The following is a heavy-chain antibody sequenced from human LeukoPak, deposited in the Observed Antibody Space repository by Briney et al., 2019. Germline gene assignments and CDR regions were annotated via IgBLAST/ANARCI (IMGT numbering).Heavy chain of an antibody. CDR1: GYTLTSYD. V-gene: IGHV1-8*03. CDR2: MSPNSGNT. D-gene: IGHD3-3*01. Sequence: GASVKVSCKASGYTLTSYDINWVRQATGQGLEWMGWMSPNSGNTGYAQKFQGRVTITRNTSISTAYMELSSLRSEDTAVYYCARAYYDFWSGYSVWFDPWGQGTLVTVSS. J-gene: IGHJ5*02. CDR3: ARAYYDFWSGYSVWFDP.